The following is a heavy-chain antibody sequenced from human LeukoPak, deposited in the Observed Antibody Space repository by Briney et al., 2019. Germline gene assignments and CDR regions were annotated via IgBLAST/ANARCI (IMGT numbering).Heavy chain of an antibody. D-gene: IGHD4-17*01. CDR1: GSTFGDYA. CDR2: ISSSSSTI. Sequence: GGSLRLSCTASGSTFGDYAMNWVRQAPGKGLEWVSYISSSSSTIYYADSVKGRFTISRDNAKNFLYLQMNSLRVEDTALYYCGRDWDGRGEDFDYWGQGILVTVSS. CDR3: GRDWDGRGEDFDY. J-gene: IGHJ4*02. V-gene: IGHV3-48*03.